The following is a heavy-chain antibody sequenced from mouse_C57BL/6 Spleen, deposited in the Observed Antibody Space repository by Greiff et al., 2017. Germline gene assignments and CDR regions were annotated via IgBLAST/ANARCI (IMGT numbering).Heavy chain of an antibody. D-gene: IGHD2-1*01. CDR1: GYTFTSYW. V-gene: IGHV1-61*01. Sequence: QVQLQQPGAELVRPGSSVKLSCKASGYTFTSYWMDWVKQRPGQGLEWIGNIYPSDSETHYNQTFKDKATLTVDKSSSTAYMQLSSLTSEDSAVYYCARETYGNFFDYWGQGTTLTVSS. CDR3: ARETYGNFFDY. J-gene: IGHJ2*01. CDR2: IYPSDSET.